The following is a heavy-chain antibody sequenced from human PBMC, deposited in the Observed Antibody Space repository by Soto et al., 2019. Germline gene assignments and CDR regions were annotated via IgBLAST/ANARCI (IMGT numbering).Heavy chain of an antibody. CDR1: GGTFSSYA. V-gene: IGHV1-69*13. J-gene: IGHJ6*02. CDR3: ARLSYPKIKYYYYGMDV. CDR2: IIPIFGTA. D-gene: IGHD1-26*01. Sequence: SVKVSCKASGGTFSSYAISWVRQAPGQGLEWMGGIIPIFGTANYAQKFQGRVTITADESTSTAYMELSSLRSEDTAVYYCARLSYPKIKYYYYGMDVWGQGTTVTVSS.